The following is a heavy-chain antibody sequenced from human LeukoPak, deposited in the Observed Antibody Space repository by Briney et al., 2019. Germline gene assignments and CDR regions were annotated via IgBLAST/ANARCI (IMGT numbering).Heavy chain of an antibody. J-gene: IGHJ4*02. Sequence: PSETLSLTCTVSGGSISSSSYYWGWIRQPPGKGLEWIGSIYYSGSTYYNPSLKSRVTISVDTSKNQFSLKLSSVTAADTAVYYCARSSIVGATDFDYWGQGTLVTVSS. CDR1: GGSISSSSYY. CDR2: IYYSGST. CDR3: ARSSIVGATDFDY. D-gene: IGHD1-26*01. V-gene: IGHV4-39*07.